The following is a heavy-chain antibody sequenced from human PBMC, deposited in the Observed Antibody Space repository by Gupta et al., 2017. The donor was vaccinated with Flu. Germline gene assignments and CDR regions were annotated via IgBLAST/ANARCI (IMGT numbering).Heavy chain of an antibody. CDR3: ARGVRSPDCGGGTCYHFYL. CDR1: GFSVTTNGLG. CDR2: YYWDDGV. V-gene: IGHV2-5*02. D-gene: IGHD2-21*01. J-gene: IGHJ4*02. Sequence: QITLKESGPTLVTPTQTLTLTCACSGFSVTTNGLGVGWIRQPPGKALEWLAIYYWDDGVRYNPSLKSRLNIPKDTSKNQVVLTKTPLEPGDTATYFCARGVRSPDCGGGTCYHFYLWGQGTPV.